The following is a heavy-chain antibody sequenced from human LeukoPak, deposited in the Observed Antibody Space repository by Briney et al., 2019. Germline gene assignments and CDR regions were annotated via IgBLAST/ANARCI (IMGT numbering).Heavy chain of an antibody. Sequence: QPGGSLRLSCAASGFTFSSYGMSWVRQAPGKGLEWVSAISGSGGSTYYADSVKGRFTISRDNSKNTLYLQMNSLRAEDTAVYYCAKDSGRTYYYDSSGYWGAFDIWGQGTMVTVSS. CDR3: AKDSGRTYYYDSSGYWGAFDI. CDR2: ISGSGGST. J-gene: IGHJ3*02. V-gene: IGHV3-23*01. CDR1: GFTFSSYG. D-gene: IGHD3-22*01.